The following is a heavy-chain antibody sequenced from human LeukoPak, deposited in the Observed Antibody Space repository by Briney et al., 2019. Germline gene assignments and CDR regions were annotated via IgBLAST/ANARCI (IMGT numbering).Heavy chain of an antibody. D-gene: IGHD5-18*01. Sequence: GGSLRLSCAASGFTFSSYAMSWVRQAPGKGLEWVSAISGSGGSTYYADSVKGRFTISRDISKNTLYLQMNSLRAEDTAVYYCAKGESYSYGSYYYYGMDVWGQGTTVTVSS. V-gene: IGHV3-23*01. CDR2: ISGSGGST. CDR3: AKGESYSYGSYYYYGMDV. CDR1: GFTFSSYA. J-gene: IGHJ6*02.